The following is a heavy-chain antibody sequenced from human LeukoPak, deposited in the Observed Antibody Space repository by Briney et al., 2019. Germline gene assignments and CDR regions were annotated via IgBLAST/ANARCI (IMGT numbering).Heavy chain of an antibody. D-gene: IGHD6-6*01. CDR1: GGSISSSSCY. CDR2: IYYSGST. Sequence: SETLSLTCTVSGGSISSSSCYWGWIRQPPGKGLEWIGSIYYSGSTYYNPSLKSRVTISVDTSKNQFSLKLSSVTAADTAVYYCARGRIYSSSSFYRFDYWGQGTLVTVSS. CDR3: ARGRIYSSSSFYRFDY. V-gene: IGHV4-39*01. J-gene: IGHJ4*02.